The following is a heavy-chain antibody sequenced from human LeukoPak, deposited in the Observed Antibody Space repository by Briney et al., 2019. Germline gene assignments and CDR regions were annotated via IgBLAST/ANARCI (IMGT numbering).Heavy chain of an antibody. D-gene: IGHD3-10*01. V-gene: IGHV1-2*02. Sequence: ASVKVSCKASGYTFTAYYIHWVRQAPGQGLEWMGWINPNSGGTNYAQKFQGRVTMTRDTSISTAYMELSRLRSDDTAVYYCARDYGSGSYRGDFDPWGQGTLVTVSS. CDR2: INPNSGGT. CDR1: GYTFTAYY. J-gene: IGHJ5*02. CDR3: ARDYGSGSYRGDFDP.